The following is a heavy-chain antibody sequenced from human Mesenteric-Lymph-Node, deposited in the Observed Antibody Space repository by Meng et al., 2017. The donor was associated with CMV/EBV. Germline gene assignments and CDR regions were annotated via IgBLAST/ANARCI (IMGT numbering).Heavy chain of an antibody. Sequence: GESLKISCTASGFTFSNYWMHWVRQTPGMGLVWVSRVNSDWSGTTYADSVKGRFTISRDNAKNTLYLQMNSLRAEDTAVYYCARDGAQTYYYDTSGFFGWGQGTLVTVSS. CDR1: GFTFSNYW. D-gene: IGHD3-22*01. CDR3: ARDGAQTYYYDTSGFFG. J-gene: IGHJ4*02. CDR2: VNSDWSGT. V-gene: IGHV3-74*03.